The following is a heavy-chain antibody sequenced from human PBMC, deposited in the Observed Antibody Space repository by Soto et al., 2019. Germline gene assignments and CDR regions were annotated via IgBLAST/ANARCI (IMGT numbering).Heavy chain of an antibody. V-gene: IGHV3-23*01. Sequence: GGSLRLSCAASGFTFSSYAMSWVRQAPGKGLEWVSAISGSGGSTYYADSVKGRFTVSRDNSKNTLYLQMNSLRAEDTAVYYCAKHLSSSWYESDYWGQGTLVTVSS. D-gene: IGHD6-13*01. CDR3: AKHLSSSWYESDY. CDR2: ISGSGGST. J-gene: IGHJ4*02. CDR1: GFTFSSYA.